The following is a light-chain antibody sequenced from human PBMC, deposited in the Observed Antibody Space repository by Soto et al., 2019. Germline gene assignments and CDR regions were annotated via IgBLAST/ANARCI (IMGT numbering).Light chain of an antibody. V-gene: IGLV1-40*01. CDR2: GNN. J-gene: IGLJ3*02. CDR1: SPNIGARYD. CDR3: QSLDSGLRGGV. Sequence: QSVRTRPPSVPGAQGETVTIACTGTSPNIGARYDAHWYQHLPGTAPKLLIYGNNNPPSGVPDRFSGSKSGTSASLAITGLQTEDEADYYCQSLDSGLRGGVFGGGTKLTVL.